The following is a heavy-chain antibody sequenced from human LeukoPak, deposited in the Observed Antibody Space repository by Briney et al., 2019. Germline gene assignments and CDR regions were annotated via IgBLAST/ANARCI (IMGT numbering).Heavy chain of an antibody. V-gene: IGHV4-39*01. CDR3: ARHLTNWESVAAPPASDAFGI. CDR2: IFYSGST. D-gene: IGHD6-19*01. Sequence: NSSETLSLTCTVSGGSISGGRYFWGWIRQPPGKELEWIGTIFYSGSTYYNPSLQGRVTMSVDTSKNQFSLELRSVTAADTSLYYCARHLTNWESVAAPPASDAFGIWGLGSMVTVSS. CDR1: GGSISGGRYF. J-gene: IGHJ3*02.